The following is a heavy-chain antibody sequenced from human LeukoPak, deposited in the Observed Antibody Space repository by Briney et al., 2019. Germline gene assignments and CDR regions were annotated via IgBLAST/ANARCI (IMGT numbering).Heavy chain of an antibody. V-gene: IGHV3-9*03. D-gene: IGHD2-2*01. CDR3: AKAGGSSDPWYFDY. Sequence: SLRLSCAASGFTFDDYAMHWVRQAPGKGLEWVSGISWNSGSIGYADSVKGRFTISRDNPKNSLYLQMNSLRAEDMALYYCAKAGGSSDPWYFDYWGQGTLVTVSS. CDR1: GFTFDDYA. CDR2: ISWNSGSI. J-gene: IGHJ4*02.